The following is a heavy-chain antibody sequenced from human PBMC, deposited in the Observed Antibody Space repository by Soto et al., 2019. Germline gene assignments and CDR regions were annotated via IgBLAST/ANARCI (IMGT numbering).Heavy chain of an antibody. Sequence: QVQLVQSGAEVKKPGSSVNVSCKASGGTFSSYAISWVRQAPGQGLEWMGGFIPIFGTANYAQKFQGRVTITEDESPSTAYMELSSLRFEDTAVYYCAIAFKQLVRVLGYWGQGTLVTVSS. CDR3: AIAFKQLVRVLGY. J-gene: IGHJ4*02. CDR1: GGTFSSYA. V-gene: IGHV1-69*01. CDR2: FIPIFGTA. D-gene: IGHD6-6*01.